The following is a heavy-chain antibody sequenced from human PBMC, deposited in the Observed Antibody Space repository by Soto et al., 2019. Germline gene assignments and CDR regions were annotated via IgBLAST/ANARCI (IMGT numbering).Heavy chain of an antibody. J-gene: IGHJ4*02. CDR1: GGSISSGGYY. CDR2: IYYSGST. Sequence: LSLTCTVSGGSISSGGYYWSWIRQHPGKGLEWIGYIYYSGSTYYNPSLKSRVTISVDTSKNQFSLKLSSVTAADTAVYYCARSPYYDYVWGSYSPSYFDYWGQGTLVTVSS. V-gene: IGHV4-31*03. D-gene: IGHD3-16*01. CDR3: ARSPYYDYVWGSYSPSYFDY.